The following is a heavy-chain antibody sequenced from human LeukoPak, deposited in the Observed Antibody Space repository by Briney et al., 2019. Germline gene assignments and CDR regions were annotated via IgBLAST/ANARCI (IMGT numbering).Heavy chain of an antibody. V-gene: IGHV4-59*01. CDR3: ARDRSYYFFDY. CDR1: AGSISTYY. J-gene: IGHJ4*02. D-gene: IGHD1-26*01. Sequence: SETLSLTCTVTAGSISTYYWSWIRQPPGKGLEWIGYIYYTGSTNYNPSLKSRVTISVDTSKNQLSLKLSSVTAADTAVYYCARDRSYYFFDYWGQGTLVTVSS. CDR2: IYYTGST.